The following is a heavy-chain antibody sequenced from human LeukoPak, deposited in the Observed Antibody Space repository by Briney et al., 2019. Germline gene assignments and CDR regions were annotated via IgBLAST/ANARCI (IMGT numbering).Heavy chain of an antibody. CDR1: GFTVSSNY. CDR3: ASRTTVVYYYYGMDV. V-gene: IGHV3-53*04. J-gene: IGHJ6*02. CDR2: IYSGGST. Sequence: PGGSLRLSCAASGFTVSSNYMSWVRQAPGKGLEWVSVIYSGGSTYYADSVKGRFTISRHNSKNTLYLQMNSLRAEDTAVYYCASRTTVVYYYYGMDVWGQGTTVTVSS. D-gene: IGHD1-1*01.